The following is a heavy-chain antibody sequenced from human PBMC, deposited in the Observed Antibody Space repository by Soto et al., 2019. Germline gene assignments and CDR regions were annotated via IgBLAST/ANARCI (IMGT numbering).Heavy chain of an antibody. V-gene: IGHV1-69*18. Sequence: QVQLVQSGTEVKKPGASVKVSCKASGGTFSRSGFHWVRQAPGQGLEWMGMIVPSVDTTNYAQKFQAKVTISADQFTSTVYMELRSLRSEDTAVYYCARCPQPPDTADPYAVDVWGQGTRVIVSS. CDR1: GGTFSRSG. CDR3: ARCPQPPDTADPYAVDV. CDR2: IVPSVDTT. J-gene: IGHJ6*02. D-gene: IGHD5-18*01.